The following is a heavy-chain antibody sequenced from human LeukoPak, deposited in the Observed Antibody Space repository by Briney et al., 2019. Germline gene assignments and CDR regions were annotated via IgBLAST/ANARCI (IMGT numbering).Heavy chain of an antibody. Sequence: SGGSLRLSCAASGFTLSSYWMSWVRQAPGKGLEWVANIKQDGSEKYYVDSVKGRFTISRDNAKNSLFLQMNSLRAEDTAVYYCTRDGAGRINIGVPGGDYWGLGTLVTVSS. D-gene: IGHD6-19*01. CDR2: IKQDGSEK. CDR1: GFTLSSYW. V-gene: IGHV3-7*01. CDR3: TRDGAGRINIGVPGGDY. J-gene: IGHJ4*02.